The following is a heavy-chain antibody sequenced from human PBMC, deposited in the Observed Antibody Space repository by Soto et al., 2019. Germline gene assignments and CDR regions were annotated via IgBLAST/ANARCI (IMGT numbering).Heavy chain of an antibody. V-gene: IGHV3-23*01. CDR1: GFTFSSYA. CDR3: AKFGMATPKRSTPYYMDY. Sequence: GGSLRLSCAASGFTFSSYAMSWVRQAPGKGLEWVSSIRCSGGGTYYADSVKGRFTFSRDNSKNTLYLQINSLRAEDTAVYYCAKFGMATPKRSTPYYMDYWGQGALVTVSS. CDR2: IRCSGGGT. D-gene: IGHD3-16*01. J-gene: IGHJ4*02.